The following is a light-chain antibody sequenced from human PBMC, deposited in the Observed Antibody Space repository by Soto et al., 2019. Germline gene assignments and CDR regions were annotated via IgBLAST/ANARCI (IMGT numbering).Light chain of an antibody. V-gene: IGKV1-39*01. J-gene: IGKJ2*01. CDR1: ETISSNY. Sequence: DIQMTQSPSSLSASVGDRVSFTCRASETISSNYLSWYQKQPGQAPKLLIYAASSVHSGASARFSGSGSGTDFTLTISSVQPEDSATYFCQQSFDRSFTFGQGTKVDIK. CDR3: QQSFDRSFT. CDR2: AAS.